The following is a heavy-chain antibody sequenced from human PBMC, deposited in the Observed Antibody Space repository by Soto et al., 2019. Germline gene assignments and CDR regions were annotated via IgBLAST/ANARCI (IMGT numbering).Heavy chain of an antibody. V-gene: IGHV4-34*01. CDR2: INHSGRV. CDR1: GGSFSGHS. D-gene: IGHD3-22*01. CDR3: STRAYDTNGYYRLHP. Sequence: KASETLSLTCAVYGGSFSGHSWTWIRQSPGKGLEWIGDINHSGRVNYSPSLKSRVTISLDTSKNQFSLTLSAVTAADTAMYYCSTRAYDTNGYYRLHPWGQGTMVTVSS. J-gene: IGHJ5*02.